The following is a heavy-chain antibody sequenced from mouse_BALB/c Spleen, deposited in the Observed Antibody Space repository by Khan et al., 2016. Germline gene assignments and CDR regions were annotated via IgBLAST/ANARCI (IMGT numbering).Heavy chain of an antibody. J-gene: IGHJ1*01. CDR2: IRYSGST. CDR1: GYSITSDYA. CDR3: TRSPTATRYFDG. D-gene: IGHD1-2*01. Sequence: VQLKESGPGLVKPSQSLSLTCTVTGYSITSDYAWNWIRQFPENKLEWMGYIRYSGSTTYNPSLKSRISITRDTSKNQFFLQLYSVTTEDTATYYCTRSPTATRYFDGWGAGTTVTVAS. V-gene: IGHV3-2*02.